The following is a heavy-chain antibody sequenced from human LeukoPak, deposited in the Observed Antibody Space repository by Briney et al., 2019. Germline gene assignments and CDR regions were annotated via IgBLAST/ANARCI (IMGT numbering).Heavy chain of an antibody. Sequence: SQTLSLTCAVSGGSISSGGYSWSWIRQPPGKGLEWIGYIYHSGSTYYNPSLKSRVTISVDRSKNQFSLKLGSVTAADTAVYYCARGGYYYGSGDWFDPWGQGTLVTVSS. CDR3: ARGGYYYGSGDWFDP. D-gene: IGHD3-10*01. V-gene: IGHV4-30-2*01. J-gene: IGHJ5*02. CDR2: IYHSGST. CDR1: GGSISSGGYS.